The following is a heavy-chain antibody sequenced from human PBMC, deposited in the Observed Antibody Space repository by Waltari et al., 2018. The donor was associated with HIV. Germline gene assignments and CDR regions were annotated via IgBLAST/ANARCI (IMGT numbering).Heavy chain of an antibody. V-gene: IGHV3-53*01. CDR3: ARHYYGSGSPHFDY. J-gene: IGHJ4*02. Sequence: EVQLVESGGGLIQPGGSLRLSCAASGFTVSSNYMSWVRQAPGKGLQWVSCIYSGGSTYYADSVKGRFTISRDNSKNTLYLQMNSLRAEDTAVYYCARHYYGSGSPHFDYWGQGTLVTVSS. D-gene: IGHD3-10*01. CDR1: GFTVSSNY. CDR2: IYSGGST.